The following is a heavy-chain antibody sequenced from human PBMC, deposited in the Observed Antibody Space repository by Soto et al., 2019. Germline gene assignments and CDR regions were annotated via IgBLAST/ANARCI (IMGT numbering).Heavy chain of an antibody. Sequence: SETLSLTCTVSGGSISSHYWSWIRQPPGQGLEWIGYIYYSGSTNYNPSLKSRVTISVDTSKNQFSLKLSSVTAADTAVYYCASIHSAAGTPSIDYWGQGTLVTVSS. CDR3: ASIHSAAGTPSIDY. CDR1: GGSISSHY. CDR2: IYYSGST. V-gene: IGHV4-59*08. J-gene: IGHJ4*02. D-gene: IGHD6-13*01.